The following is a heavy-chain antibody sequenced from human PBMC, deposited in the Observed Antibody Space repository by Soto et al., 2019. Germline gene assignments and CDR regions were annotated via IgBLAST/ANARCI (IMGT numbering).Heavy chain of an antibody. J-gene: IGHJ4*02. CDR3: AREGELRSFDY. CDR1: GFTFSSYG. V-gene: IGHV3-33*01. Sequence: QVQLVESGGGVVQPGRSLRLSCAASGFTFSSYGMHWVRQAPGKGLGWVAVIWYDGSNKYYADSVKGRFTISRDNSKNTLYLQMNSLRAEDTAVYYCAREGELRSFDYWGQGTLVTVSS. CDR2: IWYDGSNK. D-gene: IGHD1-26*01.